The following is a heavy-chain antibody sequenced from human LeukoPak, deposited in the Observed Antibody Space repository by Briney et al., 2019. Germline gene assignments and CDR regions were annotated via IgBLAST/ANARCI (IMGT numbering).Heavy chain of an antibody. CDR2: IYYGGST. J-gene: IGHJ4*02. CDR1: GGSISSSSYY. D-gene: IGHD5-24*01. V-gene: IGHV4-39*07. Sequence: TSETLSLTCTVSGGSISSSSYYWGWIRQPPGKGLEWIGSIYYGGSTYYNPSLKSRVTISVDTSKNQFSLKLSSVTAADTAVYYCARDSRRDGYNLDYWGRGTLVTVSS. CDR3: ARDSRRDGYNLDY.